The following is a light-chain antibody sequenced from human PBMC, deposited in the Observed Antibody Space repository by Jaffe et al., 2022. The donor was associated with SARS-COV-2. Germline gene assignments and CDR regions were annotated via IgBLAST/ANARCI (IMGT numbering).Light chain of an antibody. J-gene: IGLJ1*01. V-gene: IGLV2-23*01. Sequence: QSALTQPASVSGSLGQSITISCTGTSSDVGNYNLVSWYQQQPGKPPKLMIYEDSKRPSGVSNRFSGSKSGNTASLTISGLQAEDEADYYCCSYVGGTTFVFGTGTEVTVL. CDR2: EDS. CDR1: SSDVGNYNL. CDR3: CSYVGGTTFV.